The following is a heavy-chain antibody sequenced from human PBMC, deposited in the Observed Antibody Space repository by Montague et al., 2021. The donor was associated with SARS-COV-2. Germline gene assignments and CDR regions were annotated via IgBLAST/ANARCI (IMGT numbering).Heavy chain of an antibody. J-gene: IGHJ4*02. Sequence: PALVKPTQTLTLTCTFSGFSLSTSGMCVSWIRQPPGKALEWLTLIDWDDDKHYSTSLKTRLTISKDTSKNQVVPTMTNMDPVDTATYYCARSYGTTVVTRAFDYWGQGTLATVSS. V-gene: IGHV2-70*01. CDR1: GFSLSTSGMC. D-gene: IGHD4-23*01. CDR3: ARSYGTTVVTRAFDY. CDR2: IDWDDDK.